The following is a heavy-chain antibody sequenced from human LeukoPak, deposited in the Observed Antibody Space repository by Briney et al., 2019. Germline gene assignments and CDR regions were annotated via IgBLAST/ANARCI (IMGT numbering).Heavy chain of an antibody. CDR2: IYYSGST. Sequence: SQTLSLTCTVSGGSISSGGYYLSWIRQHPGKGLEWIVYIYYSGSTYYNPSLKSRVTISVDTSKNQFSLKLSSVTAADTAVYYCARGAGDTAMVDHPTTFDYWGQGTLVTVSS. V-gene: IGHV4-31*03. CDR3: ARGAGDTAMVDHPTTFDY. J-gene: IGHJ4*02. CDR1: GGSISSGGYY. D-gene: IGHD5-18*01.